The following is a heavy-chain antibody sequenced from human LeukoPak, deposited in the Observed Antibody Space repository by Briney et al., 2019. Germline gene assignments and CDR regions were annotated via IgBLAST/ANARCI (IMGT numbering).Heavy chain of an antibody. V-gene: IGHV3-30*02. J-gene: IGHJ1*01. CDR2: IRYDGSNGSNR. D-gene: IGHD6-13*01. CDR1: GFTFSNYG. CDR3: ALQQLGYFQH. Sequence: PGGSLRLSCRASGFTFSNYGMHWVRQAPGKGLEWVAFIRYDGSNGSNRYNADSVKGRFTISRDNSENTLYLQMNSLRAEDTAVYYCALQQLGYFQHWGQGTLVTVSS.